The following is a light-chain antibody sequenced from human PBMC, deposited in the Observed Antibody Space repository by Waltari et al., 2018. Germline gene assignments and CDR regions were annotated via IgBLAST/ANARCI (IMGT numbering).Light chain of an antibody. CDR1: QSISTW. V-gene: IGKV1-5*03. CDR3: QQYSSDSHS. Sequence: DIQMTQSPSSLSASVGDRVPITCRASQSISTWLAWFQLKPGKAPKLLIYKASNLESGVPSRFSGSGSGTEFTLTIGSLLPEDFASYYCQQYSSDSHSFGQGTRLEI. CDR2: KAS. J-gene: IGKJ2*01.